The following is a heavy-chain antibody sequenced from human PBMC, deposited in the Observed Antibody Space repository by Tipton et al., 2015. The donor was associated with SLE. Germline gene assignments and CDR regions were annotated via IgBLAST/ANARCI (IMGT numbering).Heavy chain of an antibody. D-gene: IGHD6-19*01. CDR1: GGSISSSSYY. Sequence: TLSLTCTVSGGSISSSSYYWGWIRQPPGKGLEWIGNINYSWTTYYNPSLRSRVTTSVDTPKNQFSLRLTSVTAAYTAVYYCASFLWYNSGSFEDWGQGMLVTVSS. CDR2: INYSWTT. CDR3: ASFLWYNSGSFED. V-gene: IGHV4-39*07. J-gene: IGHJ4*02.